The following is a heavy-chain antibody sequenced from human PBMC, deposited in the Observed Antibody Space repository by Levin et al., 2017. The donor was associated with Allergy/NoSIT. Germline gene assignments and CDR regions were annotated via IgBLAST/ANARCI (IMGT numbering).Heavy chain of an antibody. J-gene: IGHJ6*03. CDR2: INPNSGGT. CDR3: ARANTNTTAGYSSGWPRGYYYYMDV. CDR1: GYTFTGYY. V-gene: IGHV1-2*02. Sequence: VASVKVSCKASGYTFTGYYMHWVRQAPGQGLEWMGWINPNSGGTNYAQKFQGRVTMTRDTSISTAYMELSRLRSDDTAVYYCARANTNTTAGYSSGWPRGYYYYMDVWGQGTMVTVSS. D-gene: IGHD6-19*01.